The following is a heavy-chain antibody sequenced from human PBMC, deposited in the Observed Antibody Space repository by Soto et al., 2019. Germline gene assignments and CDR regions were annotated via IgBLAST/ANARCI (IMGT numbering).Heavy chain of an antibody. Sequence: QVQLVQSGAEVKKPGSSVKVSCKASGGIFSTYAISWLRQAPGQGLEWMGGIIPIFGTPNYAQRFQGRVTFTADETNRPAHLELRRPGSEETALYYCARGRDGLGSGKYFNRIGFWGQGTLVTVSS. J-gene: IGHJ4*02. CDR3: ARGRDGLGSGKYFNRIGF. V-gene: IGHV1-69*01. CDR2: IIPIFGTP. D-gene: IGHD3-10*01. CDR1: GGIFSTYA.